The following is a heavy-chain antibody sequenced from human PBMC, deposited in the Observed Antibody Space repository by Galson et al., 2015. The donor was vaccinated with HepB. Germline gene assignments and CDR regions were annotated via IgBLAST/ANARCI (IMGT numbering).Heavy chain of an antibody. J-gene: IGHJ3*02. CDR1: GFTFDENA. CDR3: AKGSTVSTIDGFDI. Sequence: SLRLSCAGSGFTFDENAMHWVRQAPGKGLEWVSGISRSSTGIGYAESVKGRFTISRDNARNSLYLQMNSLRAEDTALYYCAKGSTVSTIDGFDIRGQGTVVTVSS. D-gene: IGHD5/OR15-5a*01. V-gene: IGHV3-9*01. CDR2: ISRSSTGI.